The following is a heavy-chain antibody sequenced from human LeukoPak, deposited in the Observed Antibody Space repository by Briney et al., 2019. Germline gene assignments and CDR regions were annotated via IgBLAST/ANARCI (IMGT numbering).Heavy chain of an antibody. CDR3: ARSFGASQQYSSSWYYYMDV. D-gene: IGHD6-13*01. V-gene: IGHV1-46*01. CDR1: GYTFTDYY. Sequence: GASVKVSCTASGYTFTDYYMHWVRHAPGQGLERMGIINPSGGSTSYVQKFQGRVTMTRDMSTSTVYMELSSLRSEDTSVYYCARSFGASQQYSSSWYYYMDVWGKGTAVTVSS. J-gene: IGHJ6*03. CDR2: INPSGGST.